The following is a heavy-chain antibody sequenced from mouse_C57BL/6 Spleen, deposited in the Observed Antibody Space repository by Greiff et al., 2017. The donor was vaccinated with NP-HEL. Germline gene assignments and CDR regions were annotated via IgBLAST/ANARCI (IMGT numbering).Heavy chain of an antibody. D-gene: IGHD2-5*01. CDR2: INPNNGGT. Sequence: EVQLQQSGPELVKPGASVKMSCKASGYTFTDYNMHWVKQSHGKSLEWIGYINPNNGGTSYNQKFKGKATLTVNKSASTAYMELRSLTSEDSAVYYCARSEAYYSNPYAMDYWGQGTAVTVSS. CDR1: GYTFTDYN. CDR3: ARSEAYYSNPYAMDY. J-gene: IGHJ4*01. V-gene: IGHV1-22*01.